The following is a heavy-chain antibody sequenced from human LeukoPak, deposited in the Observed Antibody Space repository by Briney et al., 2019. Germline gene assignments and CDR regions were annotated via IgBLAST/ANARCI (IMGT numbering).Heavy chain of an antibody. Sequence: SETLSLTCTVSGRSKSRSSYYGRWVRQPPGQGLEWIGEISLAGQTNYNPSLNGRVTMSLDKSSNQLSLHLTSVTAADTATYFCSRERGLFSPFGYGGQGTLVIVSS. J-gene: IGHJ4*02. CDR3: SRERGLFSPFGY. D-gene: IGHD3-16*01. CDR2: ISLAGQT. CDR1: GRSKSRSSYY. V-gene: IGHV4-39*07.